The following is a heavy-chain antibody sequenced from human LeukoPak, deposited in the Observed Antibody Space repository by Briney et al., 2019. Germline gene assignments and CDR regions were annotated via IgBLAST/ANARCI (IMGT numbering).Heavy chain of an antibody. CDR3: ARLYSSGWPLECMDV. CDR2: FDPEDGET. J-gene: IGHJ6*02. V-gene: IGHV1-24*01. CDR1: GYTLTELS. D-gene: IGHD6-19*01. Sequence: ASVKVSCKVSGYTLTELSMHWVRQAPGKGLEWMGGFDPEDGETIYAQNLQGRVTMTTDTSTTTVYMELRSLRSDDTAVYYCARLYSSGWPLECMDVWGQGTMVTVSS.